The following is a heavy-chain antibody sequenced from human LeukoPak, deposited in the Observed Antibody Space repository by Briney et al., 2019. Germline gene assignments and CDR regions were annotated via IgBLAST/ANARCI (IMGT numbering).Heavy chain of an antibody. CDR3: AKPSSTNFHHHFDH. V-gene: IGHV3-30*02. CDR1: GFTFSSYG. J-gene: IGHJ4*02. D-gene: IGHD2-2*01. Sequence: PGGSLRLSCAASGFTFSSYGMHWVRQAPNKGLEWVAFIRYDGTNQYYADSVRGRFTVSRDNSENTLYLQMNSLRTEDTAVYYCAKPSSTNFHHHFDHWGQGTLVTVSS. CDR2: IRYDGTNQ.